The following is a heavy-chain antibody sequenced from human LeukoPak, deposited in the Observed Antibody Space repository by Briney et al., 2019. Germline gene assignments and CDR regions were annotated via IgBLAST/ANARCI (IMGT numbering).Heavy chain of an antibody. V-gene: IGHV3-21*01. D-gene: IGHD3-3*01. CDR2: ISSSSSYI. CDR1: GFTFSSYG. CDR3: ARDKFDFSYGMDV. J-gene: IGHJ6*02. Sequence: PGGSLRLSCAASGFTFSSYGMNWVGQAPGKGLDGVPSISSSSSYIYYADSVKGRFTISRDNAKNSLYLQMNSLRAEDTAVYYCARDKFDFSYGMDVWGQGTTVTVSS.